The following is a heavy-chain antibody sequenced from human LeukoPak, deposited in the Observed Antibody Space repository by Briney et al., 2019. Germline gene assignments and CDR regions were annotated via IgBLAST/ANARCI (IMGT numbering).Heavy chain of an antibody. Sequence: GGTLRLSCATSGFTFRNYGMAWVRQAPGKGLEWVSSIHTTGGKTYYAESVKGRFTISRDNSKNTLYLQMNSLRAEDTAIYYCATYRQVLLPFESWGQGTLVTVSS. D-gene: IGHD2-8*02. J-gene: IGHJ4*02. CDR1: GFTFRNYG. CDR2: IHTTGGKT. V-gene: IGHV3-23*01. CDR3: ATYRQVLLPFES.